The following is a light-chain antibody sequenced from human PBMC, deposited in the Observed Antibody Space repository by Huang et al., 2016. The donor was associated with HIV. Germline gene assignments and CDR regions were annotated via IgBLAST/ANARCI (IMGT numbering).Light chain of an antibody. V-gene: IGKV1-8*01. J-gene: IGKJ4*01. Sequence: AIRMTQSPSSLSASTGDRVTITCRASQNIGTSLAWYQQRPGRAPTLLIYDASTLQRVVPSRFGGRGSRTVFTLNIGCLQFEDAAIYYCQHSDGLSPLTFGGGTKVDLK. CDR2: DAS. CDR1: QNIGTS. CDR3: QHSDGLSPLT.